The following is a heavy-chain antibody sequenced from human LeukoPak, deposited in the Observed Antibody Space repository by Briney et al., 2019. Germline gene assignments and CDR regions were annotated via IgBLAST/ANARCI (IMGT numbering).Heavy chain of an antibody. D-gene: IGHD6-6*01. CDR1: GFTFSSYS. J-gene: IGHJ3*02. CDR3: ARVYSSSSGKNAFDI. Sequence: GGSLRLSCAASGFTFSSYSMNWVRQAPGKGLEWVAVIWYDGSNKYYADSVKGRFTISRDNAKNSLYLQKNSLRAEDTAVYYCARVYSSSSGKNAFDIWGQGTMVTVSS. V-gene: IGHV3-33*08. CDR2: IWYDGSNK.